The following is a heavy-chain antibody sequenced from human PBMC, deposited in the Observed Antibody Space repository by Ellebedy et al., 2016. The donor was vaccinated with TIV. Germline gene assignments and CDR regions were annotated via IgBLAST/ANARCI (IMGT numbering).Heavy chain of an antibody. D-gene: IGHD3-16*01. V-gene: IGHV3-66*01. CDR3: ASESFNDVDLTLWGLFDM. CDR2: MDVGGNT. Sequence: GESLKISCAVSGFTVNSNYMSWVRQAPGKGLEWVSLMDVGGNTKYADSVKGRFIISRDESKNTLSLQMNSLRVDDTAEYYCASESFNDVDLTLWGLFDMWGQGTTVIVSS. J-gene: IGHJ3*02. CDR1: GFTVNSNY.